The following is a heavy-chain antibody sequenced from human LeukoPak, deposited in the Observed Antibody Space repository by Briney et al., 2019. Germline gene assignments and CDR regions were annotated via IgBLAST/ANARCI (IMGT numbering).Heavy chain of an antibody. Sequence: GGSLRLSCAASGFTFSSYSMNWVRQAPGKGLEWVSSISSSSSYIYYADSVKGRFTISRDNAKNSLYLQMNSLRAEDTAVYYCARDSGGQLVLDFWGQGTLVTVSS. V-gene: IGHV3-21*01. J-gene: IGHJ4*02. CDR2: ISSSSSYI. CDR3: ARDSGGQLVLDF. CDR1: GFTFSSYS. D-gene: IGHD6-13*01.